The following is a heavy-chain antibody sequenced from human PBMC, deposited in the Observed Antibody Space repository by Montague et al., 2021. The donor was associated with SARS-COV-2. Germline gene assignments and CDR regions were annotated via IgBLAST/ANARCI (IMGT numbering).Heavy chain of an antibody. Sequence: SETLSLTCTVSGDSISSSSYNWGWIRQPPGKGLEWIGSVHYSGRPYYNPSLKSRVTIYVDTSKNQLSLKLSSVTDADTAVYYCTRHVHMTWPEPSPGFDYWGQGTLVTVSS. D-gene: IGHD1-1*01. CDR3: TRHVHMTWPEPSPGFDY. CDR1: GDSISSSSYN. CDR2: VHYSGRP. J-gene: IGHJ4*02. V-gene: IGHV4-39*01.